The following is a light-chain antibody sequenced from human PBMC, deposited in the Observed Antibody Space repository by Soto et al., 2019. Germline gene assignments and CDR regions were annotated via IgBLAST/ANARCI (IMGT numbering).Light chain of an antibody. CDR3: SSFTSGSTL. CDR1: KSYVTGYNF. Sequence: PAAQCGYPDHSLTISCTGTKSYVTGYNFVYWYQQDPSKAPTRMIYEXSNRPSGVSNRFSGSKSGNTASLTISGLQAEDEADYYCSSFTSGSTLFGTGTKVTVL. J-gene: IGLJ1*01. V-gene: IGLV2-14*01. CDR2: EXS.